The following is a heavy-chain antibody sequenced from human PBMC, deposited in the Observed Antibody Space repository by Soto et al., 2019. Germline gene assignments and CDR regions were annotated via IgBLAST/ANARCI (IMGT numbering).Heavy chain of an antibody. D-gene: IGHD3-22*01. V-gene: IGHV5-51*01. J-gene: IGHJ4*02. CDR3: ANVNYYDSSGGYYFDY. Sequence: ESLKISCKGSEYSFTTYWIAWVRQMPGKGLEWMGIIYPGDSDTRYSPSFQGQVTISADKSISTAYLQWNSLKASDTAMYFCANVNYYDSSGGYYFDYWGQGTLVTVSS. CDR2: IYPGDSDT. CDR1: EYSFTTYW.